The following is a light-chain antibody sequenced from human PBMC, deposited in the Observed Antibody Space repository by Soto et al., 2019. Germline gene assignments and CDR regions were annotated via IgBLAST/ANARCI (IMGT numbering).Light chain of an antibody. J-gene: IGKJ1*01. CDR2: KAS. Sequence: DYQVTQSPSTLSASVGDRVTITCRASQNIYTWLAWYQQKPGIAPKLLIHKASTLESGVPSRFSGSGSETEFTLTISSLQPDDLGTYYCQQYNNYFTFGQGTKVDI. CDR1: QNIYTW. CDR3: QQYNNYFT. V-gene: IGKV1-5*03.